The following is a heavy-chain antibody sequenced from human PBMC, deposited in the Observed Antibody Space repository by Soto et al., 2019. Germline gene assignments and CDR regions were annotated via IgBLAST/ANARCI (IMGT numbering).Heavy chain of an antibody. Sequence: QAQLGQSGGEVRKPGSSVKVSCKASRVAFSNFIVTWVRQAPGLGLGWVGGTIPIFGTANYAQKFQAIFRITAVESTSTSYMEVNNLRSEDTAVYYCATVRYSSPMGYYYVMDVWGQGTTVTVSS. CDR2: TIPIFGTA. V-gene: IGHV1-69*01. D-gene: IGHD6-19*01. CDR1: RVAFSNFI. CDR3: ATVRYSSPMGYYYVMDV. J-gene: IGHJ6*02.